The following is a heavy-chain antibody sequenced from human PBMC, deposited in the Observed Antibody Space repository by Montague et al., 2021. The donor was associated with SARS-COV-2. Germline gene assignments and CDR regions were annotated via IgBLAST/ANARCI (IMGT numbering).Heavy chain of an antibody. CDR2: IYYSGST. D-gene: IGHD2-8*01. CDR3: ARGEGVMVYVYGMDV. V-gene: IGHV4-31*03. Sequence: TLSLTCTVSGGSISGRVCCWSCFPPLPGKGLKWVGYIYYSGSTNYNPSLKSRLTISVDTSKNQFSLKLSSVTAADTAVYYCARGEGVMVYVYGMDVWGQGTTVTVSS. CDR1: GGSISGRVCC. J-gene: IGHJ6*02.